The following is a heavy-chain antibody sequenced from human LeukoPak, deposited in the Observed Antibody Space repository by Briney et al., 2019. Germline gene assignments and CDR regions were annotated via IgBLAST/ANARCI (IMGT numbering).Heavy chain of an antibody. J-gene: IGHJ4*02. CDR3: ATLTGYAPYFDY. V-gene: IGHV1-24*01. CDR2: FDPEDGET. Sequence: ASVKVSCKVSGYTLTELSMHWVRQAPGKGLEWMGGFDPEDGETIYAQKFQGRVTMTEDTSTDTAYMELSSLRSEDTAVYYCATLTGYAPYFDYWGQGTLVTASS. CDR1: GYTLTELS. D-gene: IGHD3-9*01.